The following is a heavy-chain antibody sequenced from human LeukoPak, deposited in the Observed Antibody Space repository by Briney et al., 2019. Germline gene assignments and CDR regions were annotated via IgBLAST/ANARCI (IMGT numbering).Heavy chain of an antibody. Sequence: ASVKVSCKASGYTFTSYDINWVRQATGQGLEWMGWMNPNSGNTGYAQKFQGRVTMTRNTSISTAYMELSRLRSDDTAVYYCARKKVAGNNWFDPWGQGTLVTVSS. V-gene: IGHV1-8*01. J-gene: IGHJ5*02. D-gene: IGHD1-26*01. CDR3: ARKKVAGNNWFDP. CDR2: MNPNSGNT. CDR1: GYTFTSYD.